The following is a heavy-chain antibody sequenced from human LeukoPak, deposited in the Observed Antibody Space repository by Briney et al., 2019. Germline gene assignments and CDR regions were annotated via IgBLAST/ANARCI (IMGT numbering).Heavy chain of an antibody. CDR2: INHSGST. Sequence: TSETLSLTCAVYGGSFSGYYWSWIRQPPGKGLEWIGEINHSGSTNYNPSLKSRVTISVDTSKNQFSLKLSSVTAADTAVYYRARGSGSYLNWFDPWGQGTLVTVSS. D-gene: IGHD1-26*01. CDR3: ARGSGSYLNWFDP. CDR1: GGSFSGYY. V-gene: IGHV4-34*01. J-gene: IGHJ5*02.